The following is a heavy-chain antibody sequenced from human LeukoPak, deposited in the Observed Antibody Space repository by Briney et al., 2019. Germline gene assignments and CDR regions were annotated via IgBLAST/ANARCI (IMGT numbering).Heavy chain of an antibody. CDR1: GFTFSSYG. J-gene: IGHJ4*02. Sequence: GGSLRLSCAASGFTFSSYGMSWVRQAPGKGLEWVSAISGSGGSTYYADSVKGRFTISRDNSKNTLYLQMNSLRAEDTAVYYCAKGLTNSGSYCAFDYWGQGTLVTVSS. D-gene: IGHD1-26*01. CDR3: AKGLTNSGSYCAFDY. CDR2: ISGSGGST. V-gene: IGHV3-23*01.